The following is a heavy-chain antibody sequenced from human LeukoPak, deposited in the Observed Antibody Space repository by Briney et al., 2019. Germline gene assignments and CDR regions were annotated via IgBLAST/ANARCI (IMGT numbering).Heavy chain of an antibody. V-gene: IGHV1-2*02. Sequence: GASVKVSCKASGYTFTGYYMHWVRQAPGQGLEWMGWINPNSGGTNYAQKFQGRVTMTRDTSISTAYMELSRLRSDDTAVYYCARAPYSSSWLPFDPWGQGTLVTVSS. D-gene: IGHD6-13*01. CDR3: ARAPYSSSWLPFDP. CDR2: INPNSGGT. CDR1: GYTFTGYY. J-gene: IGHJ5*02.